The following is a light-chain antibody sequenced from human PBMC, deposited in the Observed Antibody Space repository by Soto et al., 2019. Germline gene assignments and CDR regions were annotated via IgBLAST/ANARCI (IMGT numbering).Light chain of an antibody. Sequence: QSVLTQPPSASGTPGQRVTISCSGSSSNIGSEAVNWYQQLPGTAPKLLIYGNNQRPSVVPDRFSGSKSGTSASLAISGLQSEDEADYYCAAWDDSLNGPVLGGGTKLTVL. J-gene: IGLJ3*02. CDR2: GNN. V-gene: IGLV1-44*01. CDR1: SSNIGSEA. CDR3: AAWDDSLNGPV.